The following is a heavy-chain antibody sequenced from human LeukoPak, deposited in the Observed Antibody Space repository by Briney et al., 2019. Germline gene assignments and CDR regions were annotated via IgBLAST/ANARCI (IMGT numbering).Heavy chain of an antibody. Sequence: SETLSLTCGVYGGSFSGYYWSRIRQPPGKGLEWIGEINHSGSTNYNPSLKSRVTISVDTSKNQFSLKLSSVTAADTAVYYCARGISGYDLSDYWGQGTLVTVSS. CDR3: ARGISGYDLSDY. D-gene: IGHD5-12*01. V-gene: IGHV4-34*01. CDR2: INHSGST. CDR1: GGSFSGYY. J-gene: IGHJ4*02.